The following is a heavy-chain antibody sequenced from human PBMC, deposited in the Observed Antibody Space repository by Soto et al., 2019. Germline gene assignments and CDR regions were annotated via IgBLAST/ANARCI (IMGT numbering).Heavy chain of an antibody. Sequence: ASVKIFCKASGGTFSSYTISWVRQAPGQGLEWMGRIIPILGIANYAQKFQGRVTITADKSTSTAYMELSSLRSEDTAVYYCARDTLAYNWFDPWGQGTLVTVSS. J-gene: IGHJ5*02. CDR3: ARDTLAYNWFDP. V-gene: IGHV1-69*04. CDR2: IIPILGIA. CDR1: GGTFSSYT.